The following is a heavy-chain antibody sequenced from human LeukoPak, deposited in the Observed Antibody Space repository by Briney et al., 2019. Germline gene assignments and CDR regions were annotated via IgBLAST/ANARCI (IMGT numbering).Heavy chain of an antibody. Sequence: SETLSLTCTVSDGSISSYYWSWIRQPPGKGLEWIGYIYYSGSTNYNPSLKSRVTISVDTSKNQFSLKLSSVTAADTAVYYCARLYVWGSYSYFDYWGQGTLVTVSS. CDR2: IYYSGST. D-gene: IGHD3-16*01. CDR1: DGSISSYY. CDR3: ARLYVWGSYSYFDY. J-gene: IGHJ4*02. V-gene: IGHV4-59*08.